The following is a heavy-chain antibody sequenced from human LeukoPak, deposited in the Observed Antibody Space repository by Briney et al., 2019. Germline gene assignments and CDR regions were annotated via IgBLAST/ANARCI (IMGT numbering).Heavy chain of an antibody. J-gene: IGHJ4*02. CDR2: ISYDGSNK. V-gene: IGHV3-30-3*01. CDR3: ATEQVGATLDY. D-gene: IGHD1-26*01. CDR1: GFTFSSYA. Sequence: GGSLRLSCAASGFTFSSYAMHWVRQAPGKGLEWVAVISYDGSNKYYADSVKGRFTISRGNSKNTLYLQMNSLRAEDTAVYYCATEQVGATLDYWGQGTLVTVSS.